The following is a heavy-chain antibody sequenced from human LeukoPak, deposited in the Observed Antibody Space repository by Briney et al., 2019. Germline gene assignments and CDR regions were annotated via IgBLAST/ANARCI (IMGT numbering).Heavy chain of an antibody. CDR2: INPSGGST. CDR1: GYTFTSYY. Sequence: ASVKVSCKASGYTFTSYYMHWVRQAPGQGLEWMGIINPSGGSTTYAQKFQGRVTMTRDTPTSTAHMELRSLRSEDTAVYYCAREPSPMVRGYSPAYWGQGTLVTVSS. J-gene: IGHJ4*02. V-gene: IGHV1-46*01. D-gene: IGHD3-10*01. CDR3: AREPSPMVRGYSPAY.